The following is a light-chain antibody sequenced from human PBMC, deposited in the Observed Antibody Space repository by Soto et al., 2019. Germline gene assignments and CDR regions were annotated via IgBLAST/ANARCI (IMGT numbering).Light chain of an antibody. V-gene: IGKV1-5*01. CDR1: QTISSC. Sequence: DIQMTQSPSTLSGSVGDRVTITCRASQTISSCLAWYQQKPGKAPKLLIYDASSLHSGVPSRFSGSGSGADFTLTISSLQSEDFAVYYCQQFNNWPLTFGGGTKVDIK. J-gene: IGKJ4*01. CDR2: DAS. CDR3: QQFNNWPLT.